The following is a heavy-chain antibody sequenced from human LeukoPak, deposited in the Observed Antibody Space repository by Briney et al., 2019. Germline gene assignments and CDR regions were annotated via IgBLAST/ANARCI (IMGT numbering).Heavy chain of an antibody. D-gene: IGHD6-25*01. CDR3: SKEPTVIAADNNWFDP. J-gene: IGHJ5*02. V-gene: IGHV3-23*01. CDR2: ISDDGSGT. Sequence: GGSLRLSCEASGFTFSDYAMSWVRQAPGQGLEWVSTISDDGSGTYYADSVKGRFTISRDNSKNTLYLQMSSLRAEDTAVYYCSKEPTVIAADNNWFDPWGQGTLVTVSS. CDR1: GFTFSDYA.